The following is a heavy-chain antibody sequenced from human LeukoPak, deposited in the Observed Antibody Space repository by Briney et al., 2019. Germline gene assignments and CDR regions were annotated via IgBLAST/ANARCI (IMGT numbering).Heavy chain of an antibody. J-gene: IGHJ6*03. CDR3: AREGYYGSGLYYYYYMDV. Sequence: GGSLRLSCAASGFTFSSYSMNWVRQAPGKGLEWVSSISSSSSYIYYADSVKGRFTISRDNAKNSLYLQMNSLRAEDTAVYYCAREGYYGSGLYYYYYMDVWGKGTTVTVSS. CDR1: GFTFSSYS. CDR2: ISSSSSYI. V-gene: IGHV3-21*06. D-gene: IGHD3-10*01.